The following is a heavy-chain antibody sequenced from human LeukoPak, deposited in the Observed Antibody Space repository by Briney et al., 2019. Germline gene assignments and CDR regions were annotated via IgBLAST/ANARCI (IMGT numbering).Heavy chain of an antibody. V-gene: IGHV6-1*01. CDR1: GDSVSSNSAA. CDR2: TYYRSKWYN. D-gene: IGHD3-16*01. CDR3: ARDPTAYEDGWFDP. J-gene: IGHJ5*02. Sequence: SQTLSLTCAISGDSVSSNSAAWNWIRQSPSRGLEWLGRTYYRSKWYNDYAASVKSRMTITPDTSKNQFSLHLNSVTPEDTAVYYCARDPTAYEDGWFDPWGQGTLVTVSS.